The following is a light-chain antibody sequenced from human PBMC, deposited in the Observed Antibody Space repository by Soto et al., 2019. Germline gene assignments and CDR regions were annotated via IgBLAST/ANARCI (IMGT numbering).Light chain of an antibody. J-gene: IGKJ1*01. V-gene: IGKV3-20*01. Sequence: EIVLAQSPGTLSLSPGERDTLSCRASQTISSRYLTWYQQKPGQVPRLLIYGASSRATGITDRFSGSGSGTDFTLTISRLEPEDVAVYYCQHSGNSHGTFGQGTKVDIK. CDR2: GAS. CDR1: QTISSRY. CDR3: QHSGNSHGT.